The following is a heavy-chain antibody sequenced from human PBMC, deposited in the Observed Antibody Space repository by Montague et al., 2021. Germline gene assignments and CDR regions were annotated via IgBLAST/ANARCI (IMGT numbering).Heavy chain of an antibody. Sequence: SETLSLTCAVYGASFKAYYWSWIRQPPGKGLEWIGEMKSSGASNYNPSLTSRVTISVDIPKKQFSLNLRSMTAADTAMYYCMGWSGFGSGDFWGQGTQVIVSS. CDR3: MGWSGFGSGDF. CDR2: MKSSGAS. CDR1: GASFKAYY. J-gene: IGHJ4*02. D-gene: IGHD3-3*01. V-gene: IGHV4-34*01.